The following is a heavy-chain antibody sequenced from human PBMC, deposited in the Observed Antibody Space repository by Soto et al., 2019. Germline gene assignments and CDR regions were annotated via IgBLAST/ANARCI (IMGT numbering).Heavy chain of an antibody. CDR3: GRREIQGPIDY. D-gene: IGHD1-26*01. Sequence: PSETLSLTCAVYGGSFSGYYWSWIRQPPGKGLEGIGEINHSGGTNYNPSLKSRVTISVDTSKNQFSLKLTSVTAVDTAVYYCGRREIQGPIDYWGQGTLVTVSS. CDR1: GGSFSGYY. J-gene: IGHJ4*02. CDR2: INHSGGT. V-gene: IGHV4-34*01.